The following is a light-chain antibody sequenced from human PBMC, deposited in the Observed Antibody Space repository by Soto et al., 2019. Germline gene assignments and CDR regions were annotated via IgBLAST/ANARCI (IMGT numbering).Light chain of an antibody. CDR3: QQYVTSPWT. CDR1: QSVSSAY. J-gene: IGKJ1*01. CDR2: SAS. Sequence: EIVLTQSPGTLSLSPGERATLSCRARQSVSSAYLAWYHQKPGQAPRVLIYSASNRATGIPARFSGSGSGTDFTLTISRLEPEDFAVYYCQQYVTSPWTFGQGTKVEI. V-gene: IGKV3-20*01.